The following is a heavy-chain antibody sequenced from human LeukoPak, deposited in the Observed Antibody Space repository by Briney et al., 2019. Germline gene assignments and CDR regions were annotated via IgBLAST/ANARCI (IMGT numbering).Heavy chain of an antibody. Sequence: DSLKGRFTISRDNAKNSLYLQMNSLRAEDTAVYYCARGRNAFDIWGQGTMVTVSS. CDR3: ARGRNAFDI. V-gene: IGHV3-7*04. J-gene: IGHJ3*02.